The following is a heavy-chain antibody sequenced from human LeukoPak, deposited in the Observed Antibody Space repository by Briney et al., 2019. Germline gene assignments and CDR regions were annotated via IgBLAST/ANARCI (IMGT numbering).Heavy chain of an antibody. CDR2: IYYSGST. Sequence: SETLSLTCSVSGYAISSGYSWSWIRQPPGKGLEWIGYIYYSGSTYYNSSLKSRVTISVDTSKNQFSLKLSSVTAADTAVYYCARSSSGIFDYWGQGTLVTVSS. CDR3: ARSSSGIFDY. J-gene: IGHJ4*02. CDR1: GYAISSGYS. D-gene: IGHD3-10*01. V-gene: IGHV4-30-4*07.